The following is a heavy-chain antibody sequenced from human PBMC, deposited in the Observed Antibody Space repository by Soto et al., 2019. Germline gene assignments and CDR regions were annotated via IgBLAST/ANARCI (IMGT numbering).Heavy chain of an antibody. CDR2: ISYDGSNK. CDR3: ARAPRDGYNSQYYYDYYGLDV. CDR1: GFTFSSYA. V-gene: IGHV3-30*14. Sequence: QVQLVESGGGVVQPGRSLRLSCAVSGFTFSSYAMHWVRQAPGKGLEWVAGISYDGSNKYYADSVKGRFTISRDNSKNLQYAQLIRLQAQDTAVHYCARAPRDGYNSQYYYDYYGLDVWGPGNKVNVSS. J-gene: IGHJ6*02. D-gene: IGHD5-12*01.